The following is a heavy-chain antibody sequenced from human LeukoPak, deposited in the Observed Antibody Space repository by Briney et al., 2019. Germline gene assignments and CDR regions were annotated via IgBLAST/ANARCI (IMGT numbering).Heavy chain of an antibody. V-gene: IGHV3-74*01. D-gene: IGHD4-23*01. J-gene: IGHJ3*02. CDR3: ARGDYGGDSNAFDI. CDR2: VNSDGSST. CDR1: GFIFTTYW. Sequence: GGSLRLSCGASGFIFTTYWMHWVRRAPGKGLVWVSRVNSDGSSTRYADSVKGRFTVSRDNARNTLSLQMNSLRAEDTAVYYCARGDYGGDSNAFDIWGPGTMVTVSS.